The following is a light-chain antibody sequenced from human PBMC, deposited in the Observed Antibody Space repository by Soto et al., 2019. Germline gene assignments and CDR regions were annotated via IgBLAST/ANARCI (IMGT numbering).Light chain of an antibody. CDR1: QDISSY. V-gene: IGKV1-39*01. CDR2: AAF. J-gene: IGKJ1*01. Sequence: DIQMTQSPSSLSASVGDRVAITCRTSQDISSYLNWYQQKPGKAPDLLIYAAFTLQSGVPSRFSGSGSGTDFTLTIISLQPEDVATYYWQQSYNTSRTFGQGTKVEVK. CDR3: QQSYNTSRT.